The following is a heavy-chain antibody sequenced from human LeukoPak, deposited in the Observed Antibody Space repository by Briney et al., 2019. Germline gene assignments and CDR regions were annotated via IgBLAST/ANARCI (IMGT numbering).Heavy chain of an antibody. J-gene: IGHJ4*02. CDR1: GFTFSSFW. Sequence: GGSLRLSCTVSGFTFSSFWVSWVRQAPGKGLEWVADINEDGSEKYYADSVEGRFSISRDNARNTLYLQMNSLRAEDTAVYYCANSREAVVPAHFDYWGQGTLVTVSS. CDR3: ANSREAVVPAHFDY. CDR2: INEDGSEK. D-gene: IGHD2-2*01. V-gene: IGHV3-7*03.